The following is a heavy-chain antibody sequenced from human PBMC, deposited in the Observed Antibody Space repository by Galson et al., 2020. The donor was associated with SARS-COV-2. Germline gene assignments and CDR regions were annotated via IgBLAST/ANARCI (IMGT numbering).Heavy chain of an antibody. Sequence: ASETLSLTCAISGDSVSSNSATWNWIRQSPSRGLEWLGRTYYRSNYYYNDYAVSVKSRITINADTSKNQFSLQLNSVTPEDTAVYYCARGSGAGRGSDYWGQGTLVTVSS. CDR1: GDSVSSNSAT. V-gene: IGHV6-1*01. CDR2: TYYRSNYYYN. CDR3: ARGSGAGRGSDY. J-gene: IGHJ4*02. D-gene: IGHD3-10*01.